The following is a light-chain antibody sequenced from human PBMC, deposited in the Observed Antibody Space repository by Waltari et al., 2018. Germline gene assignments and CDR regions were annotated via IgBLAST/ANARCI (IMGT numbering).Light chain of an antibody. V-gene: IGKV1-33*01. Sequence: DIQMTQSPSSLSASVGDRVTITCQASQDISNYLNWYQQKPGKAPKLLIYDASNLETGVPSRFSGSGSGTDFTFTISSLQPEDIATYYCQQYDTFGQGTRLEMK. J-gene: IGKJ5*01. CDR2: DAS. CDR1: QDISNY. CDR3: QQYDT.